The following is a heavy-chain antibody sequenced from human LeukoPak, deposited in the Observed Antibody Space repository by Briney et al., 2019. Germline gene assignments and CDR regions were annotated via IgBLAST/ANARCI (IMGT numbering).Heavy chain of an antibody. D-gene: IGHD5-18*01. V-gene: IGHV3-21*01. CDR1: GFTFSSYS. CDR3: ARAYVDTAMVDYYYYYMDV. J-gene: IGHJ6*03. Sequence: GGSLRLSCAASGFTFSSYSMNWVRQAPGKGLEWVSSNSSSSSYIYYADSVKGRFTISRDNAKNSLYLQMNSLRAEDTAVYYCARAYVDTAMVDYYYYYMDVWGKGTTVTVSS. CDR2: NSSSSSYI.